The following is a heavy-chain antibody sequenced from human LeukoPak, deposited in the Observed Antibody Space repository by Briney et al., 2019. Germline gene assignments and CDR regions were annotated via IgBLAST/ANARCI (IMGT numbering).Heavy chain of an antibody. CDR1: GFTFDDYA. V-gene: IGHV3-9*01. J-gene: IGHJ4*02. CDR2: ISWNSGSI. CDR3: AKDKVGATGHDY. Sequence: PGRSLRLSCAASGFTFDDYAMHWVRQAPGKGLEWVSGISWNSGSIGYADSVKGRFTISRDNAKNSLYLQMNSLRAEDTALYYCAKDKVGATGHDYWGRGTLVTVSS. D-gene: IGHD1-26*01.